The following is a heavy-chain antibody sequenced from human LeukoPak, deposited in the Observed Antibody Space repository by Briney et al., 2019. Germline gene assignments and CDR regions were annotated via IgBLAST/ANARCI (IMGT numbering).Heavy chain of an antibody. CDR2: ISSSSSTI. J-gene: IGHJ4*02. CDR1: GFTFSSYS. V-gene: IGHV3-48*04. CDR3: ARGDGDYGDYVGY. Sequence: GSLRLSCAASGFTFSSYSMNWVRQAPGKGLEWVSYISSSSSTIYYADSVKGRFIISRDNAKNSLYLQMNSLRAEDTAVYYCARGDGDYGDYVGYWGQGTLVTVSS. D-gene: IGHD4-17*01.